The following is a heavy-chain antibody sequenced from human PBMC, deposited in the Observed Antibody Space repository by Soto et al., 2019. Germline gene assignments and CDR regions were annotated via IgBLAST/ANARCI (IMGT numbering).Heavy chain of an antibody. Sequence: SETLSLTCTVSGGSISSGDYYWSWIRQPPGKGLEWIGYIYYSGSTYYNPSLKSRVTISVDTSKNQFSLKLSSVTAADTAVYYCARTEALRSKWFDPWGQGTLVTAPQ. CDR1: GGSISSGDYY. CDR2: IYYSGST. J-gene: IGHJ5*02. CDR3: ARTEALRSKWFDP. D-gene: IGHD2-21*02. V-gene: IGHV4-30-4*01.